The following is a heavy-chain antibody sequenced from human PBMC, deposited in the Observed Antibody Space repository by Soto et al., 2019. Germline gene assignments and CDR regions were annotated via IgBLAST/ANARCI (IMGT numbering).Heavy chain of an antibody. Sequence: EVQLLESGGGLVQPGGSLRLSCEASGFSFSNYALSWVRQSPGKGLEWVSTFSAGGRAYYADSVKGRFTIAKDTSKNTLHLQASSLRAEDTAVYYCAQESLPDHYGDTLLDYWGQGTRVTVSS. D-gene: IGHD4-17*01. CDR1: GFSFSNYA. J-gene: IGHJ4*02. CDR3: AQESLPDHYGDTLLDY. V-gene: IGHV3-23*01. CDR2: FSAGGRA.